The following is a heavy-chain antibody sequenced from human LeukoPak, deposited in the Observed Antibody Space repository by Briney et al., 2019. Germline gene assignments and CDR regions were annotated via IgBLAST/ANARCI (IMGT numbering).Heavy chain of an antibody. J-gene: IGHJ4*02. CDR3: ARGRGGFDY. D-gene: IGHD3-16*01. Sequence: PGGSLRLSCAASGFTFSSYGMHWVRQAPGKGLEWVAFIRYDGSNKYYADSVKGRFTISRDNSKNTLYLHVNSLRPEDTAVYYCARGRGGFDYWGQGTLVTVSS. V-gene: IGHV3-30*02. CDR2: IRYDGSNK. CDR1: GFTFSSYG.